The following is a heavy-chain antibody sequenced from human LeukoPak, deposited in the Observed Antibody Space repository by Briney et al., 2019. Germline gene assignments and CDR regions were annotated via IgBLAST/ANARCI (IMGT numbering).Heavy chain of an antibody. Sequence: SETLSLTCAVYGGSFDYYWSWIRQPPGKGLEWIGEIYQSGSTIYNPSLKSRVTISVDTSKNQFSLNLNSVTAADTAVYYCARASHDYGDYSHFDYWGQGTLVTVSS. CDR3: ARASHDYGDYSHFDY. CDR1: GGSFDYY. J-gene: IGHJ4*02. D-gene: IGHD4-17*01. V-gene: IGHV4-34*01. CDR2: IYQSGST.